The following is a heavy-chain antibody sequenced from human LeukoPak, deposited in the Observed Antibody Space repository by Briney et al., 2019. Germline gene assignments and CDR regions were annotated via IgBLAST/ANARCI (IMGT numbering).Heavy chain of an antibody. CDR3: AKGFGFGEHLAFDI. V-gene: IGHV3-53*05. Sequence: GGSLRLSCAASGFTVSSHYMSWVRQAPGKGLEWVSVIFSGGSTYYADSVKARFTISRDNSKNTLYLQMNSLRAEDTAVYYCAKGFGFGEHLAFDIWGQGTMVTVSS. J-gene: IGHJ3*02. D-gene: IGHD3-10*01. CDR1: GFTVSSHY. CDR2: IFSGGST.